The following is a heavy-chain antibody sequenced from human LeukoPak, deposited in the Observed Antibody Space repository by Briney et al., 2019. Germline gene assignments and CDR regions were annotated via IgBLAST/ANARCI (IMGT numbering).Heavy chain of an antibody. V-gene: IGHV3-74*01. CDR1: GFTFSTYW. Sequence: GGSLRLSCGASGFTFSTYWMHWVRQAPGKGLVWVSRIHKDGSSTNYADAVKGRFTISRDNARNTLYLQMNSLRAEDTALYYCARDEYCSSTSCYPFDYWGQGTLVTVSS. D-gene: IGHD2-2*01. CDR2: IHKDGSST. CDR3: ARDEYCSSTSCYPFDY. J-gene: IGHJ4*02.